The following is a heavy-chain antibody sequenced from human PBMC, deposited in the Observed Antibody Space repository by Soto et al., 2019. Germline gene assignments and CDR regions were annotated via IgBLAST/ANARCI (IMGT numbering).Heavy chain of an antibody. CDR2: IWYDGSNK. CDR3: ARGEAAFDI. J-gene: IGHJ3*02. Sequence: QEQLVESGGGVVQPGRSLRLSCAASGFTFSSYGMHWVRQAPGKGLEWVAVIWYDGSNKYYADSVKGRFTISRDNSKNTLYLQMNSLRAEDTAVYYCARGEAAFDIWGQGTMVTVSS. CDR1: GFTFSSYG. V-gene: IGHV3-33*01.